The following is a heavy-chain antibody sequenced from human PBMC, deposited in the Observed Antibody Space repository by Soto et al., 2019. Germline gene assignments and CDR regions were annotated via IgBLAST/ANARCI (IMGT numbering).Heavy chain of an antibody. V-gene: IGHV4-30-2*01. CDR2: IYHSGST. J-gene: IGHJ6*02. Sequence: QLQLQESGSGLVKPSQTLSLTCAVSGGSISSGGYSWSWIRQPPGKGLEWIGYIYHSGSTYYNPSLKDRVTISVDRSTNQFSLKLSSVTAADTAVYYCASGHDYGDLYYYYGMDVWGQGTTVTVSS. CDR1: GGSISSGGYS. D-gene: IGHD4-17*01. CDR3: ASGHDYGDLYYYYGMDV.